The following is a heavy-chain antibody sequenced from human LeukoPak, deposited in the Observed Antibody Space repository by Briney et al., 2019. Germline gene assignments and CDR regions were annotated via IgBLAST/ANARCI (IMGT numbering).Heavy chain of an antibody. CDR1: GFAFSSYG. CDR3: ARDRYGIRRDYFDY. CDR2: IWYDGTNK. Sequence: GGSLRLSCAASGFAFSSYGMHWVRQAPGKGLEWVALIWYDGTNKYYVYSVKGRFTISRDNSKNTLYLQMNSLRADDTAVYYCARDRYGIRRDYFDYWGQGILVTVSS. D-gene: IGHD1-14*01. J-gene: IGHJ4*02. V-gene: IGHV3-33*01.